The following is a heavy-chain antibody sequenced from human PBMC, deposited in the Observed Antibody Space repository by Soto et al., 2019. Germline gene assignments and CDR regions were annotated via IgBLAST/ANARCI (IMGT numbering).Heavy chain of an antibody. CDR2: ISHDASNT. J-gene: IGHJ3*01. D-gene: IGHD3-9*01. CDR3: AKDGRRELRYFSWLSPGEAFDF. V-gene: IGHV3-30*18. CDR1: GFSFRSYG. Sequence: QVQLVETGGGVVQPGRSLRLSCAASGFSFRSYGMHWVRQSPGKGPEWVAVISHDASNTHYADAVKGRFTISRDNSRNILYLQMNSLRPEDTAVYYCAKDGRRELRYFSWLSPGEAFDFWGLGSMVTVSS.